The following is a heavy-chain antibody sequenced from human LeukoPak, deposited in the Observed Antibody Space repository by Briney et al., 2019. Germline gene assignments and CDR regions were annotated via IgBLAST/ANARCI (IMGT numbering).Heavy chain of an antibody. V-gene: IGHV4-30-2*01. CDR3: ARGVEGYDVSGFYYDY. CDR1: GGSVNSGGFS. J-gene: IGHJ4*02. CDR2: VYHTGNM. Sequence: PSQTLSLTCAVSGGSVNSGGFSWTWIRRPPGKGLEWIGYVYHTGNMHFNPSLEGRVTISLDTSKNQFSLELTSVTAADTAVYFCARGVEGYDVSGFYYDYWGQGTLVTVSS. D-gene: IGHD3-22*01.